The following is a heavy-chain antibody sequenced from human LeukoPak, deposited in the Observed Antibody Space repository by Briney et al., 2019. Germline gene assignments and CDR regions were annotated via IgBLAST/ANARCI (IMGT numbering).Heavy chain of an antibody. V-gene: IGHV3-7*01. Sequence: GGSLRLSCAASGFTFSSYWMSCVRQAPGKGLEWVANIKQDGSEKYYVDSVKGRFTISRDNAKNSLYLQMNSLRAEGTAVYYCARAIRNYYDSSGPEDYWGQGTLVTVSS. CDR2: IKQDGSEK. D-gene: IGHD3-22*01. J-gene: IGHJ4*02. CDR3: ARAIRNYYDSSGPEDY. CDR1: GFTFSSYW.